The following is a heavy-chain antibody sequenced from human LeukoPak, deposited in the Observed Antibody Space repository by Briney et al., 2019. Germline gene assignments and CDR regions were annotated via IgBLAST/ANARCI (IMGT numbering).Heavy chain of an antibody. Sequence: GGSLRLSCAASGCTFNNYAMSWVRQAPGKGLEWVSAVSRGGSTYYADSVKGRFTISRDNAKNSLYLQLNSLRAEDTAVYYCARESGGDLGEAFDIWGQGTMVTVSS. CDR3: ARESGGDLGEAFDI. V-gene: IGHV3-23*01. J-gene: IGHJ3*02. D-gene: IGHD1-26*01. CDR1: GCTFNNYA. CDR2: VSRGGST.